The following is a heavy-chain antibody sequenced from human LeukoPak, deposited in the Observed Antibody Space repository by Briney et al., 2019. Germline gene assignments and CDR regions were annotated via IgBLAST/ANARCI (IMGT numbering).Heavy chain of an antibody. D-gene: IGHD3-3*01. CDR2: IYTSGST. V-gene: IGHV4-4*09. CDR1: GGSISSYY. J-gene: IGHJ6*03. CDR3: ARTAYYDFWSGYYSPYYYYYYMDV. Sequence: KSSETLSLTCTVSGGSISSYYWSWIRQPPGKGLEWIGYIYTSGSTNYNPSLKSRVTISVDTSKNQFSLKLSSVTAADTAVYYCARTAYYDFWSGYYSPYYYYYYMDVWGKGTAVTVSS.